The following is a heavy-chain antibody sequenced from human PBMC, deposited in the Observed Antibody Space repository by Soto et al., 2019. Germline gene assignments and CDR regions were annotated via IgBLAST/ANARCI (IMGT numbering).Heavy chain of an antibody. J-gene: IGHJ6*03. CDR1: GYTFTNYA. V-gene: IGHV1-46*01. CDR3: AGTRCGGSCYSYYYYYMDV. D-gene: IGHD2-15*01. Sequence: GASVKVSCKASGYTFTNYAIHWVRQAPGQRLEWMGIINPSGGSTSYAQNFQGRVTMTRDTSTSTVYMELSSLRSEDTAVYYCAGTRCGGSCYSYYYYYMDVWGKGTTVTVSS. CDR2: INPSGGST.